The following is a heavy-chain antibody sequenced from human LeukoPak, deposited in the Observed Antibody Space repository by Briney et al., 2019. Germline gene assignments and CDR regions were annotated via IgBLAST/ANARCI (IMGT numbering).Heavy chain of an antibody. CDR3: ARSRAGWLRSWFDP. D-gene: IGHD5-12*01. CDR2: IIPIFGIA. Sequence: SVKVSCKASGGTFSSYAISWVRQAPGQGLEWMGRIIPIFGIANYAQKFQGRVTITADESTSTAYMELSSLRSEDTAVYYCARSRAGWLRSWFDPWGQGTLVTVSS. CDR1: GGTFSSYA. J-gene: IGHJ5*02. V-gene: IGHV1-69*13.